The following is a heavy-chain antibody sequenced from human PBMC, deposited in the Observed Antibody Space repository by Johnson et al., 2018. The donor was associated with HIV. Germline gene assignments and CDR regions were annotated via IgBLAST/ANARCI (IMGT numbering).Heavy chain of an antibody. CDR3: ARVYYYDSSGYYPSDAFDI. J-gene: IGHJ3*02. D-gene: IGHD3-22*01. CDR1: GFTVSSNY. Sequence: VQLVESGGGLVKPGGSLRLSCAASGFTVSSNYMTWVRQAPGKGLEWVSVIYSGGSTYYADSVKGRFTISRDNSKNTLSLQMNSLRAEDTAVYYCARVYYYDSSGYYPSDAFDIWGQGTMVTVSS. CDR2: IYSGGST. V-gene: IGHV3-53*01.